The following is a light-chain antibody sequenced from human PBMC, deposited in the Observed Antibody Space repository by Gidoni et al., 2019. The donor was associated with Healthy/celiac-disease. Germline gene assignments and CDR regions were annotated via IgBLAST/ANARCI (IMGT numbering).Light chain of an antibody. CDR1: SSNIGSNT. V-gene: IGLV1-44*01. J-gene: IGLJ1*01. CDR3: AAWDDSLNGFYV. CDR2: SNN. Sequence: QSVLTPPPSASGTPGQRVTISCSGSSSNIGSNTVNWYQQLPGTAHKLLIYSNNQRPSGVPDRFAGSKSGTSASLAISGLQSEDEADYYCAAWDDSLNGFYVFGTGTKVTVL.